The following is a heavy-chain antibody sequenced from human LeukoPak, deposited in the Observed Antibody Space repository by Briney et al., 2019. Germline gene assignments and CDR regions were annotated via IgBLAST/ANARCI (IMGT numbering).Heavy chain of an antibody. J-gene: IGHJ6*02. V-gene: IGHV3-48*03. Sequence: GGSLRLSCAHSGFTFSSYEMNWVRQALGEGLEWVSYISSSGSTIYYADSVKGRFTISRDNAKNSLYLQMNSLRAEDTAVYYCARDGSGWPYYYYGMDVWGQGTTVTVSS. D-gene: IGHD6-19*01. CDR2: ISSSGSTI. CDR1: GFTFSSYE. CDR3: ARDGSGWPYYYYGMDV.